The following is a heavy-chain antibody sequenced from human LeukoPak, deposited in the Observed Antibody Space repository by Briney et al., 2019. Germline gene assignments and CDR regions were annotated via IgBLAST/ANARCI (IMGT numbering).Heavy chain of an antibody. CDR2: INHSGST. CDR1: GGSISGYY. D-gene: IGHD6-13*01. J-gene: IGHJ4*02. V-gene: IGHV4-34*01. Sequence: PSETLSLTCTVSGGSISGYYWSWIRQPPGKGLEWIGEINHSGSTNYNPSLKSRVTISVDTSKNQFSLKLSSVTAADTAVYYCAIYSSSWYVRDYWGQGTLVTVSS. CDR3: AIYSSSWYVRDY.